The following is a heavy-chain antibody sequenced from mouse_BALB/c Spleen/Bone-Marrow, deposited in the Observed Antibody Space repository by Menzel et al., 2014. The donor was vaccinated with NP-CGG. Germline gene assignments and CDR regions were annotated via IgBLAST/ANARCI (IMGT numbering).Heavy chain of an antibody. CDR3: SSSDPVYAMDY. V-gene: IGHV14-3*02. Sequence: EVKLVESGAELVKPGASVNLSCTASGFNIKDTYMHWVKQRPEQGLEWIGWIDPANGNAKYDPNFQDKATITADTSSNTSFLHLSSLTSEDTAVYYCSSSDPVYAMDYWGQGTSVTVSS. CDR1: GFNIKDTY. J-gene: IGHJ4*01. CDR2: IDPANGNA.